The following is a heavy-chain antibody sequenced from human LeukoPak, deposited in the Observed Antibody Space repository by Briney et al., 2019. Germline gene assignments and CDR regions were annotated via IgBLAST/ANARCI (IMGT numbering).Heavy chain of an antibody. J-gene: IGHJ4*02. D-gene: IGHD1-1*01. CDR3: AKEIRSSLGTKQYYFNY. Sequence: GGSLRLSCAASGFTFSSYAMSWVRQAPGKGLEWVSAISGSGGSTYYADSVKGRFTISRDNSKNTLYLQMNSLRAEDTAVYYCAKEIRSSLGTKQYYFNYWGQGTLVPSPQ. CDR1: GFTFSSYA. CDR2: ISGSGGST. V-gene: IGHV3-23*01.